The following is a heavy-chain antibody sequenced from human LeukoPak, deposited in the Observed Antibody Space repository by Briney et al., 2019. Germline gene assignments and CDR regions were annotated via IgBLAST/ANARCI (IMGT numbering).Heavy chain of an antibody. CDR2: IYPGDSDT. CDR3: ARQSSTIAARGYYGMDV. CDR1: GSRFTSYW. V-gene: IGHV5-51*01. J-gene: IGHJ6*02. Sequence: KCGASLQISCQGSGSRFTSYWIGWVRQLPGKGLEWMGIIYPGDSDTRYSPSFQGQVTISADKSISTAYLQWSSLKASDTAMYYCARQSSTIAARGYYGMDVWGQGTTVTVSS. D-gene: IGHD6-6*01.